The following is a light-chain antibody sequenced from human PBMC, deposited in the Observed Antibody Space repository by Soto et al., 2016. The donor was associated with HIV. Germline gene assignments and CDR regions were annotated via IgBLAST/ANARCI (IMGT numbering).Light chain of an antibody. CDR3: EAWDSSTVV. J-gene: IGLJ2*01. Sequence: SFELTQPPSVSASPGQTASITCSGDKLGDRYTCWFHQKPGQSPVLVMYQDSKRPSGIPERFSGSNSGNTATLTIRGAQPMDEGDYYCEAWDSSTVVFGGGTKLTVL. V-gene: IGLV3-1*01. CDR2: QDS. CDR1: KLGDRY.